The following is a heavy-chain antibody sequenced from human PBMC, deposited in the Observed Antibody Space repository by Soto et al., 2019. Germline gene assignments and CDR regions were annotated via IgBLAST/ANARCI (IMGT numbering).Heavy chain of an antibody. Sequence: QITLNESGPTVVKPAETLTLTCTFSGFSLTTSGVGVGWIRQSPGKAPEWLALIYWDEDKRYSASLKSRLTITKYPSKNQVVLTMASVDPADTATYYCAHRILRTVFGLVTTTAIYFDFWGQGTPVVVSS. CDR2: IYWDEDK. V-gene: IGHV2-5*02. J-gene: IGHJ4*02. CDR1: GFSLTTSGVG. CDR3: AHRILRTVFGLVTTTAIYFDF. D-gene: IGHD3-3*01.